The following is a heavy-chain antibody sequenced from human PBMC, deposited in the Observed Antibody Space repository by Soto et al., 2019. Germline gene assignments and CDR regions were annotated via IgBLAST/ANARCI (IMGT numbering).Heavy chain of an antibody. Sequence: PGGSLRLSCAASGFTFSSYAMSWVRQAPGKXLEWVSAISGSGGSTYYADSVKGRFTISRDNSKNTLYLQMNSLRAEDTAVYYCAKRGPTVTAYVGWYFDLWGRGTLVTVSS. D-gene: IGHD4-17*01. CDR1: GFTFSSYA. CDR3: AKRGPTVTAYVGWYFDL. J-gene: IGHJ2*01. V-gene: IGHV3-23*01. CDR2: ISGSGGST.